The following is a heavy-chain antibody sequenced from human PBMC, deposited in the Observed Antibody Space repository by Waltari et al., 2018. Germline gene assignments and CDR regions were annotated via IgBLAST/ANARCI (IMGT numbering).Heavy chain of an antibody. J-gene: IGHJ6*02. CDR2: SSSTSSDI. V-gene: IGHV3-21*02. D-gene: IGHD6-13*01. Sequence: EVQLVESGGGLVKPGGSLRLSCAASGFTFNTYTMNWVRQAPGKGVWWVSSSSSTSSDIYYADSGKGRFTSSRDNAKSSLYLQLNSLRAEDTAVYYCAGGYSSYYGMDVWGQGTTVTVSS. CDR3: AGGYSSYYGMDV. CDR1: GFTFNTYT.